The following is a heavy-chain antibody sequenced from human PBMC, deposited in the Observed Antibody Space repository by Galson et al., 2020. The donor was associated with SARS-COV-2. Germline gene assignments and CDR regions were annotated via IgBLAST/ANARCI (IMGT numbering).Heavy chain of an antibody. D-gene: IGHD3-22*01. CDR3: AKSVDYYDSSGTSFMV. Sequence: GGSLRLSCAASGFTFDDYAMHWVRQAPGKGLEWVSGISWNSGSIGYADSVKGRFTISRDNAKNSLYLQMNSLRAEDTALYYCAKSVDYYDSSGTSFMVWGQGTMVTVSS. CDR1: GFTFDDYA. J-gene: IGHJ3*01. V-gene: IGHV3-9*01. CDR2: ISWNSGSI.